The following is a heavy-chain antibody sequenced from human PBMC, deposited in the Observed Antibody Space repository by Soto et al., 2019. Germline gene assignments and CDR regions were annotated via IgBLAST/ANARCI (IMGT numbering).Heavy chain of an antibody. Sequence: EVQLVESGGGLVQPGGSLRLSCAASGFTVSSNCMSWVRQAPGKGLEWVSVIYSGGSTYYADSVKGRFTISRHNSKNTLYLQMNSLRAEDTAVYYCARGEYSGYFDYWGQGTLVTVSS. CDR3: ARGEYSGYFDY. D-gene: IGHD5-12*01. CDR1: GFTVSSNC. CDR2: IYSGGST. J-gene: IGHJ4*02. V-gene: IGHV3-53*04.